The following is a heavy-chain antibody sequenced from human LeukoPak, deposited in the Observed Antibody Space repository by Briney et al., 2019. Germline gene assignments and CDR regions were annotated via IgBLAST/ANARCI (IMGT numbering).Heavy chain of an antibody. V-gene: IGHV3-23*01. CDR1: GFRLSSYA. Sequence: GGSLSPSWAVSGFRLSSYAMGWVRQAHGKGRGWVSTVSETGDGTYYADSVKGRFIISRDNSKNTFYLQMDSLRADDTAMYYCAKGKVNHLGGLDYWGQGTLVTVSS. J-gene: IGHJ4*02. CDR2: VSETGDGT. CDR3: AKGKVNHLGGLDY. D-gene: IGHD1-14*01.